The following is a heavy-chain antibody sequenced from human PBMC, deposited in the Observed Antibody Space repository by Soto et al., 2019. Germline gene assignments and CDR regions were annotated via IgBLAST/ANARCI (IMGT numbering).Heavy chain of an antibody. J-gene: IGHJ3*02. CDR2: ISYDGSNK. Sequence: QVQLVESGGGVVQPGRSLRLSCAASGFTFSSYGMHWVRQAPGKGLEWVAVISYDGSNKYYADSVKGRFTISRDNSKNTLYLQMNCLRAEDTAVYYCAKAISGGSHDAFDIWGQGTMVTVSS. CDR3: AKAISGGSHDAFDI. D-gene: IGHD3-16*01. CDR1: GFTFSSYG. V-gene: IGHV3-30*18.